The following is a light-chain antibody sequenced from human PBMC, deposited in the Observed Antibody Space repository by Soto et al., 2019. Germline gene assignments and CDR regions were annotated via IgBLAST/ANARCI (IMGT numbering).Light chain of an antibody. CDR2: GAS. V-gene: IGKV3-15*01. CDR3: QQYSDWPWT. J-gene: IGKJ1*01. Sequence: GERATLSCRASQSIGSSLAWYRRKPGQAPRLLIFGASTRATGIAARLSGSGSGTEFTLTISSLQSEDFAVYYCQQYSDWPWTFGRGTKVDIK. CDR1: QSIGSS.